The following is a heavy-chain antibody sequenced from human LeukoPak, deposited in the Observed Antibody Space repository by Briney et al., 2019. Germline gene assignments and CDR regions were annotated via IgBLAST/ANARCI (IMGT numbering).Heavy chain of an antibody. CDR1: GFTFSSYA. D-gene: IGHD3-3*01. CDR3: AGGKLRFLEWYPTGYYFDY. J-gene: IGHJ4*02. V-gene: IGHV3-23*01. CDR2: ISGSGGST. Sequence: GGSLRLSCAASGFTFSSYAMSWVRQAPGKGLEWVSAISGSGGSTYYEDSVKGRFTISRDNSKNTLYLQMNSLRAEDTAVYYCAGGKLRFLEWYPTGYYFDYWGQGTLVTVSS.